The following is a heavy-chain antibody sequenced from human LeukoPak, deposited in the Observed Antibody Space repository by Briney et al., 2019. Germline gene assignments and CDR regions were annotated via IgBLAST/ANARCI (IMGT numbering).Heavy chain of an antibody. J-gene: IGHJ4*02. CDR1: GFTFSNYY. D-gene: IGHD1-26*01. Sequence: GGSLRLSCAASGFTFSNYYMTWVRQAPGKGLEWVANIKEDGTGKYYVDSVKGRFTTSRDNAKSSLYLQMNSLRAEDTAIYYCARDTAPDTYSGSYYEPGGLDYWGQGTLVTVSS. CDR2: IKEDGTGK. V-gene: IGHV3-7*01. CDR3: ARDTAPDTYSGSYYEPGGLDY.